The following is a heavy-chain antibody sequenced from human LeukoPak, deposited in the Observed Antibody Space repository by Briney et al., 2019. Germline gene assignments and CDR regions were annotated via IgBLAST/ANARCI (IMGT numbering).Heavy chain of an antibody. Sequence: SETLSLTCAVYGGSFSGYYWSWIRQPPGKGLEWIGEINHSGSTNYNPSLKSRVTISVGTSKNQFSLKLSSVTAADTAVYYCSGSYCSSTSCYSGYYYYGMDVWGQGTTVTVSS. V-gene: IGHV4-34*01. CDR1: GGSFSGYY. CDR2: INHSGST. CDR3: SGSYCSSTSCYSGYYYYGMDV. J-gene: IGHJ6*02. D-gene: IGHD2-2*02.